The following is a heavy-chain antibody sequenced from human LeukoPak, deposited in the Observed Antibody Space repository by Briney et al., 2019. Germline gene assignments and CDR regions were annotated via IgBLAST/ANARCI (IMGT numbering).Heavy chain of an antibody. CDR2: IYYSGST. V-gene: IGHV4-59*01. Sequence: SETLPLTCTVSSGSISNFYWSWIRQPPGKGLEWIGYIYYSGSTNYNPSLKGRVTISVDTSKNQFSLKVTSVTAADTAMYYCARAPSLYYFDSWGQGTLVTVSS. J-gene: IGHJ4*02. CDR1: SGSISNFY. CDR3: ARAPSLYYFDS. D-gene: IGHD2/OR15-2a*01.